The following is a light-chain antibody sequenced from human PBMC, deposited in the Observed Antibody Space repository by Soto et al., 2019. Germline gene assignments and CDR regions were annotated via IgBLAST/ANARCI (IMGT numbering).Light chain of an antibody. CDR2: GAS. CDR3: QQYNDWPLT. Sequence: EKVMPHPPPALSVSPGERATLSCRASQSVNTNLAWYQRKPGQAPRLLLYGASTRATGIPARFSGSASGTEFTLTISSLQSEDSAVYYCQQYNDWPLTFGGGTKVEIK. CDR1: QSVNTN. J-gene: IGKJ4*01. V-gene: IGKV3-15*01.